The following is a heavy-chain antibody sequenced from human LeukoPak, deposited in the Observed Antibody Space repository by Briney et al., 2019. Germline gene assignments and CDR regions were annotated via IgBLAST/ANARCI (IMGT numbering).Heavy chain of an antibody. V-gene: IGHV3-11*01. CDR2: ISSSGSTI. CDR1: GFTFSDYY. Sequence: GGSLRLSCAASGFTFSDYYMSWIRQAPGKGLEWVSYISSSGSTIYYADSVKGRFTISRDNAKNSLYLQMNSLRAEDTAVYYCARVMITFGGVIVRFIWFDPWGQGTLVTVSS. D-gene: IGHD3-16*02. J-gene: IGHJ5*02. CDR3: ARVMITFGGVIVRFIWFDP.